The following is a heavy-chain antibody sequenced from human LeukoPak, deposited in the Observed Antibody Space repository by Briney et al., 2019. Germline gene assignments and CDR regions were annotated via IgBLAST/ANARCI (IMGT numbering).Heavy chain of an antibody. J-gene: IGHJ4*02. CDR3: ARSNYYGSGSHYKYHFDY. CDR1: GGTFSSYA. Sequence: GASVKVSCKASGGTFSSYAISWVRQAPGQGLGWMGGIIPIFGTANYAQKFQGRVTITADKSTSTAYMELSSLRSEDTAVYYCARSNYYGSGSHYKYHFDYWGQGTLVTVSS. D-gene: IGHD3-10*01. CDR2: IIPIFGTA. V-gene: IGHV1-69*06.